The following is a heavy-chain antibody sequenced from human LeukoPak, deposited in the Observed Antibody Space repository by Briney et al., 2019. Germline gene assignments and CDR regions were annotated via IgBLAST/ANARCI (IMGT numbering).Heavy chain of an antibody. J-gene: IGHJ4*02. Sequence: SETLSLTCTVSGGSISSGGYYWSWIRQHPGKGLEWIGYIYYSGSTYYNPSLKSRVTISVDTSKNQFSLTLMSVTAADTAVYYCARGYSYDYYFDYWGQGTLVTVSA. CDR3: ARGYSYDYYFDY. CDR1: GGSISSGGYY. V-gene: IGHV4-31*03. D-gene: IGHD5-18*01. CDR2: IYYSGST.